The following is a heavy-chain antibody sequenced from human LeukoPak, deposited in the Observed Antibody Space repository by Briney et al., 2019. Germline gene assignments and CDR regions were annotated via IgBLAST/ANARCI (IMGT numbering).Heavy chain of an antibody. Sequence: GGSLRLSCTASGFTFGDYAMSWFRQAPGKGLEWVGFIRSKAYGGTTEYAASVKGRFTISRDDSKSIAYLQMNSLKTEDTAVYYCTRGTLGVSSVAGMNYFDYWGQGTLVTVSS. D-gene: IGHD6-19*01. J-gene: IGHJ4*02. CDR1: GFTFGDYA. CDR2: IRSKAYGGTT. CDR3: TRGTLGVSSVAGMNYFDY. V-gene: IGHV3-49*03.